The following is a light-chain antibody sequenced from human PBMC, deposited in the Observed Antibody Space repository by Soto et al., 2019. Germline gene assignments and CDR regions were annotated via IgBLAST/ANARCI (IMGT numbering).Light chain of an antibody. CDR1: QGIGDA. J-gene: IGKJ1*01. CDR2: AAS. CDR3: QQSYSIPWT. Sequence: DIKMSQYPSALSASVEDRVTITCRASQGIGDALGWYQQKPGKAPKRLIYAASSLQSGVPSRFSGSGSGTDFTLTISSLQPEDFATYYCQQSYSIPWTFAQGTKVDIK. V-gene: IGKV1-39*01.